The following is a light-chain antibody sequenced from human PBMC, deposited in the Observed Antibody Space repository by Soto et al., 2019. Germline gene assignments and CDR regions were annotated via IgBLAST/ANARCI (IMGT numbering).Light chain of an antibody. Sequence: QSVLTQPASVSGSPGQSSTISCTGTSSDVGGYNYVSWYQQHPGKAPKLMIYDVSNRTSGVSNRFSGSKSGNTASLTISGLQAEDEADYYCSSYTSSSTLEVFGTGTKLTVL. CDR3: SSYTSSSTLEV. V-gene: IGLV2-14*01. J-gene: IGLJ1*01. CDR1: SSDVGGYNY. CDR2: DVS.